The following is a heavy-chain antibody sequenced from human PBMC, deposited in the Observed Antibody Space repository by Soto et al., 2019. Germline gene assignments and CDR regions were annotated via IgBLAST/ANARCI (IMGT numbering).Heavy chain of an antibody. Sequence: QVQLVESGGGVVQPGRSLGLTCAASGFTFSSNGMHWVRQPPGKGLEWVALIAYDGSKTYYGDSVRGRFTISRDNSENTLFLQMNSLRAEDTAVYYCARWVGGSMFDNSGKYDSWGQGTLVTVSS. D-gene: IGHD3-22*01. CDR2: IAYDGSKT. J-gene: IGHJ5*01. CDR1: GFTFSSNG. CDR3: ARWVGGSMFDNSGKYDS. V-gene: IGHV3-30*03.